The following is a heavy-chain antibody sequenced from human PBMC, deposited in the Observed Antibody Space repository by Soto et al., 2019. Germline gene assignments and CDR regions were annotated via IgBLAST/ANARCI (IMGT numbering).Heavy chain of an antibody. D-gene: IGHD2-15*01. J-gene: IGHJ6*02. CDR1: GFTFSSYA. CDR2: ISYDGSNK. CDR3: AGELRDIVVVVAARDYYGMDV. V-gene: IGHV3-30-3*01. Sequence: QVQLVESGGGVVQPGRSLRLSCAASGFTFSSYAMHWVRQAPGKGLEWVAVISYDGSNKYYADSVKGRFTISRDNSKNTLYLQMNSLRAEDTAVYYCAGELRDIVVVVAARDYYGMDVWGQGTTVTVSS.